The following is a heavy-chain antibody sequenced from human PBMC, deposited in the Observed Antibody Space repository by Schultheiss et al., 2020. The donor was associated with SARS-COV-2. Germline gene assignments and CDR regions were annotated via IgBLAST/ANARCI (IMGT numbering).Heavy chain of an antibody. CDR2: ISGNGDST. V-gene: IGHV3-23*01. CDR1: GFTFSSYG. CDR3: AKGVRWDYYYALDV. D-gene: IGHD4-23*01. J-gene: IGHJ6*02. Sequence: GESLKISCAASGFTFSSYGMTWVRQAPGKGLEWVSAISGNGDSTNYADSVKGRFTISRDNSKNTLYLQMNSLRAEDTAVYYCAKGVRWDYYYALDVWGQGTTVTVSS.